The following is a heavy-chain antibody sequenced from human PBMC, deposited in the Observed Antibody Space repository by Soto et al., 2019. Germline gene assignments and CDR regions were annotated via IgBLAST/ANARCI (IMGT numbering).Heavy chain of an antibody. J-gene: IGHJ3*01. CDR1: GFAFGSYS. CDR2: ISTSAGTTT. Sequence: GGSLRLSCAASGFAFGSYSMNWVRQAPGKGLEWLSYISTSAGTTTRYAGSVKGRISISRDNAKNSLYLQMTSLRAEDTAIYYCAANYYASGSHYVLDVWGQGTKVTVSS. V-gene: IGHV3-48*01. CDR3: AANYYASGSHYVLDV. D-gene: IGHD3-10*01.